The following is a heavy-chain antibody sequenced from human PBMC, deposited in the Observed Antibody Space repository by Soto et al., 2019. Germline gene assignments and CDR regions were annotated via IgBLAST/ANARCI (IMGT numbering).Heavy chain of an antibody. D-gene: IGHD3-16*01. CDR1: CYTFTNYG. V-gene: IGHV1-18*01. CDR2: ISAYNGNT. Sequence: GASVKVSCNASCYTFTNYGISLVRQAPGQGLEWMGWISAYNGNTNYAQKLQGRVTMTTDTSTNTAYMELRSLRSDDTAVYYCASGGSYFDFWGQGTLVTVYS. CDR3: ASGGSYFDF. J-gene: IGHJ4*02.